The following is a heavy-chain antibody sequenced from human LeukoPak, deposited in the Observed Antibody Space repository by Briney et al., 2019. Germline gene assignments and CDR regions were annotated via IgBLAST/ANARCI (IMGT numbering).Heavy chain of an antibody. Sequence: GGSLRLSCAASGFTFSSYAMSWVRQAPGKGLEWVGRIKSKTDGGTTDYAAPVKGRFTISRDDSKNTLYLQMNSLKTEDTAVYYCTTEATEWLLLYYFDYWGQGTLVTVSS. CDR3: TTEATEWLLLYYFDY. D-gene: IGHD3-22*01. V-gene: IGHV3-15*01. CDR1: GFTFSSYA. CDR2: IKSKTDGGTT. J-gene: IGHJ4*02.